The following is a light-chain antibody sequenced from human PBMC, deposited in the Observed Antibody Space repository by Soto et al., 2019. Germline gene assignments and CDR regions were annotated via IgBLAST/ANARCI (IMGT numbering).Light chain of an antibody. Sequence: EIVLTQSPGTLSLSVGERVTLSCRASQSVSSYLAWYQQTPGQAPRLLIYDTSNRATGTPYRFSGSGSGTDFTLTISRLEPEDFTVYYGQQYGSSPLTFGGGTTVEIK. CDR2: DTS. V-gene: IGKV3-20*01. J-gene: IGKJ4*01. CDR3: QQYGSSPLT. CDR1: QSVSSY.